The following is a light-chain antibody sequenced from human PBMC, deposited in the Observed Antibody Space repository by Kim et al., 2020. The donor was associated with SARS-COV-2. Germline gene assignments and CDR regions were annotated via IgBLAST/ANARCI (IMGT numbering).Light chain of an antibody. CDR3: NSRGSNDNVL. Sequence: SSELTQDPAVSVALGQTVRITCQGDSLTSYYANWYQQKAGQAPVAVFYGKNNRPSGIPDRFSGSNSGDTASLTITGTQAGDEADYYCNSRGSNDNVLFGG. V-gene: IGLV3-19*01. J-gene: IGLJ2*01. CDR1: SLTSYY. CDR2: GKN.